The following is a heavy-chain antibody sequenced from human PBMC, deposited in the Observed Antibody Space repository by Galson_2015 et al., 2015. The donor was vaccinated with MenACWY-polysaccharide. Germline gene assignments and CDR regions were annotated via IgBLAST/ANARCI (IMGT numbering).Heavy chain of an antibody. Sequence: SLRLSCATSGFSVSNNYMSWVRQAPGKGLEWVSLIYSTGSTFHADSVKGRFTISRDDSKNTAYLQMNSLRPEDTAVYYCVSGGQITSAFYGALDWGQGTPVTVSS. V-gene: IGHV3-53*01. CDR2: IYSTGST. J-gene: IGHJ4*02. CDR3: VSGGQITSAFYGALD. D-gene: IGHD2-2*01. CDR1: GFSVSNNY.